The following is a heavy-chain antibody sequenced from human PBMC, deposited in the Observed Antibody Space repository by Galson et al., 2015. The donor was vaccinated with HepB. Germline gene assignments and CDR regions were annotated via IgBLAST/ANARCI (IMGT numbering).Heavy chain of an antibody. CDR2: ISYDGSNK. CDR3: ARAEHQQLYYYYYYYMDV. Sequence: SLRLSCAASGFTFSSYAMHWVRQAPGKGLEWVAVISYDGSNKYYADSVKGRFTISRDNSKNTLYLQMNSLRAEDTAVYYCARAEHQQLYYYYYYYMDVWGKGTTVTVSS. CDR1: GFTFSSYA. V-gene: IGHV3-30-3*01. D-gene: IGHD6-13*01. J-gene: IGHJ6*03.